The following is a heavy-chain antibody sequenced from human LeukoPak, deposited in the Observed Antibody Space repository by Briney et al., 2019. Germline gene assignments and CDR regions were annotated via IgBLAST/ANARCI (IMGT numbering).Heavy chain of an antibody. Sequence: GWSLRLSCTADGFNFGYYAMSWVRQAPGEGREWVGLIRNEAYGGTTEYAASVKGRFTISRDDSKSIAYLQMNSLKTEDTAVYYCTRDWGLGIRTMDVWGRGTTVTVSS. CDR3: TRDWGLGIRTMDV. CDR1: GFNFGYYA. V-gene: IGHV3-49*04. J-gene: IGHJ6*03. CDR2: IRNEAYGGTT. D-gene: IGHD3-16*01.